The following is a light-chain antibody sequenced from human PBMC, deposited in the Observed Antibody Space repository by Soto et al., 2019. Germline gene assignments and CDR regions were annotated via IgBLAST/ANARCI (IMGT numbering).Light chain of an antibody. J-gene: IGKJ1*01. CDR2: TAS. V-gene: IGKV1-27*01. Sequence: DIQMTQSPSSLSTSVGDTVTITCRASQGIGKNLAWYQQKPGKVPKVLIYTASTLHSGAPSRFSGSGSGTDFTLTINSLQPEDVATYFCQKYDSVPWSFGQGTSVEI. CDR3: QKYDSVPWS. CDR1: QGIGKN.